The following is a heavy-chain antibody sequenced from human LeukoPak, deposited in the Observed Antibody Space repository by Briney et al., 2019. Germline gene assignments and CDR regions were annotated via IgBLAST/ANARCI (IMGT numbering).Heavy chain of an antibody. J-gene: IGHJ4*02. CDR2: IYESGTT. D-gene: IGHD2-15*01. CDR1: GESLNSYY. V-gene: IGHV4-34*01. CDR3: ARGAWATRLGS. Sequence: PSETLSLTCAVYGESLNSYYWSWVRQPPGEGLEWIGEIYESGTTEYNPSLKSRVTISMVPSKQQFSLRRSSVTAADTAVYYCARGAWATRLGSWGLGTPVIVSS.